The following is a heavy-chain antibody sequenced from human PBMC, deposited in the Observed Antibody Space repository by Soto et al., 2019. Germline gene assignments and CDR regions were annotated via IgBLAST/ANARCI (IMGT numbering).Heavy chain of an antibody. CDR2: ISSSGRTI. CDR3: ARVGDSGSYLY. CDR1: GFTFSSYE. V-gene: IGHV3-48*03. Sequence: PGGSLRLSCAASGFTFSSYEMNWVRQAPGKGLEWVSYISSSGRTIYYADSVKGRFTISRDNAKNSLYLQMNSLRAEDTAVYYCARVGDSGSYLYWGQGTLVTVSS. J-gene: IGHJ4*02. D-gene: IGHD1-26*01.